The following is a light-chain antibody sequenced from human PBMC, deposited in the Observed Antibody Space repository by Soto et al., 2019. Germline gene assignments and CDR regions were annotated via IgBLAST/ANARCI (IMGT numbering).Light chain of an antibody. CDR3: AAWDDSLNGWV. CDR1: SSNIGSNT. CDR2: TIN. J-gene: IGLJ3*02. Sequence: QSVLTQPPSASGTRGQRVTISSSGSSSNIGSNTVNWYQQLPGTAATLLIYTINQRPSGVPDRFSGSKSVCSAALAISGLQSEDEADYYCAAWDDSLNGWVFGGGTKLTVL. V-gene: IGLV1-44*01.